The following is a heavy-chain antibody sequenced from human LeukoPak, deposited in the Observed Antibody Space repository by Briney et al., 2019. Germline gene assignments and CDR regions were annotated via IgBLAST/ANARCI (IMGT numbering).Heavy chain of an antibody. D-gene: IGHD4-17*01. CDR1: GFTFDDYA. Sequence: GGSLRLSCAVSGFTFDDYAMHWVRQVPGKGLEWVSGINWNSDSIDYADSVKGRFTVSRDNSKNTVYLQMTNLKPGDTAVYYCSKGGPLGDTNRFDHWGQGTLVSVSS. J-gene: IGHJ4*02. CDR3: SKGGPLGDTNRFDH. V-gene: IGHV3-9*01. CDR2: INWNSDSI.